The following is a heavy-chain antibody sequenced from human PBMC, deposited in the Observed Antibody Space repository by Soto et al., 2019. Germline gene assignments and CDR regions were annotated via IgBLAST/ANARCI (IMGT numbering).Heavy chain of an antibody. CDR1: GFTFSSYS. Sequence: EVQLVESGGGLVQPGGSLRLSCAASGFTFSSYSMNWVRQAPGKGLEWVSYISSSGSTIYYADAVMGRFTISRDNAKNLMYLQMNSVRDEDTAVYYCSRACYRSVDYWGQGTLVTVSS. V-gene: IGHV3-48*02. CDR2: ISSSGSTI. D-gene: IGHD2-15*01. J-gene: IGHJ4*02. CDR3: SRACYRSVDY.